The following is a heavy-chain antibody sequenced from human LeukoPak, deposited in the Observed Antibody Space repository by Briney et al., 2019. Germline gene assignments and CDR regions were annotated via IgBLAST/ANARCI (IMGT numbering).Heavy chain of an antibody. V-gene: IGHV3-30*04. CDR1: GFTFSSYA. CDR3: ARARGIVLRSMDV. Sequence: PGGSLRPSCAASGFTFSSYAMHWVRQAPGKGLEWVAVISYDGSNKYYADSVKGRFTISRDNSKNTLYLQMNSLRAEDTAVYYCARARGIVLRSMDVWGKGTTVTVSS. CDR2: ISYDGSNK. D-gene: IGHD5/OR15-5a*01. J-gene: IGHJ6*03.